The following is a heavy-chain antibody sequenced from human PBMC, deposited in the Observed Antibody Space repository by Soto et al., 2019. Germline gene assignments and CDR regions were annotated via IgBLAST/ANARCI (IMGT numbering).Heavy chain of an antibody. Sequence: QVQLVQSGAEVKNPGSSVRVSCKASGGTFSSYALTWLRQAPGQGLESMGGIIPIFATTNYAQKFQGRLTITADETTSRVYMELSKLTSEHSAVYYCARPSRPAGLNDCAKIGDGDAFEIWGQGTVLTSSS. J-gene: IGHJ3*02. CDR2: IIPIFATT. V-gene: IGHV1-69*01. CDR1: GGTFSSYA. D-gene: IGHD2-21*01. CDR3: ARPSRPAGLNDCAKIGDGDAFEI.